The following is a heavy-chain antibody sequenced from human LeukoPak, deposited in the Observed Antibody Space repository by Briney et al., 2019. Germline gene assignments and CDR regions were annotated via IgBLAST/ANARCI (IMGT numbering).Heavy chain of an antibody. CDR2: ISGSGGST. V-gene: IGHV3-23*01. CDR3: AKDHASVGATTVDY. CDR1: GFTFSSYA. J-gene: IGHJ4*02. Sequence: GGSLRLSCAASGFTFSSYAMSWVRQAPGKGLEWVSAISGSGGSTYYADSVKGRFTISRDNSKNTLYLQMNSLRAEDTAVYYCAKDHASVGATTVDYWGQGILVTVSS. D-gene: IGHD1-26*01.